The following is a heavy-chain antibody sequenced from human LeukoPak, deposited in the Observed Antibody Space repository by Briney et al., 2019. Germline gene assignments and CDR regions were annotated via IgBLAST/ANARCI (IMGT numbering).Heavy chain of an antibody. CDR2: IYYSGRT. V-gene: IGHV4-39*07. D-gene: IGHD4-11*01. J-gene: IGHJ4*02. CDR3: GRTQHYDYSFDY. Sequence: KTSETLSLTCTVSGGSISSSSYYWGWIRQPPGKGLEWVGYIYYSGRTYYNPSLKSRVTISVDTSKNQFSLKLSSVTAADTAVYYCGRTQHYDYSFDYWGQGTLVTVSS. CDR1: GGSISSSSYY.